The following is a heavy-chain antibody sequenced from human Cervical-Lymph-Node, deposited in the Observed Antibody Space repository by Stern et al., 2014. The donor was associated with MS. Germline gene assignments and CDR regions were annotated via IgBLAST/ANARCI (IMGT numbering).Heavy chain of an antibody. CDR2: INYNGGST. Sequence: EVQLVESGGGVVRPGGSLRLSCAASGFIFADYGMSWVRQVPGKGPEWVSAINYNGGSTDDAASVKGRFTISRDNAKKSLYLRMNSLRVEDTAVYHCARAFCTGGVCYSCPFYGMDVWGQGTTVTVSS. V-gene: IGHV3-20*01. CDR1: GFIFADYG. CDR3: ARAFCTGGVCYSCPFYGMDV. D-gene: IGHD2-8*02. J-gene: IGHJ6*02.